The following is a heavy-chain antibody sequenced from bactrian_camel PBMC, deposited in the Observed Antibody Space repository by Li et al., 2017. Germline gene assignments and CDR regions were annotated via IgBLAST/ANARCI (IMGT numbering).Heavy chain of an antibody. CDR1: GYITSRYC. Sequence: GGGSVQAGGSLRLSCAASGYITSRYCIGWFRQAPGKEREGVATIDSDGIATYADSVKGRFTIAADNAKNTLYLQMNSLKTEDTALYFCATGDYDRGGYWGQGTQVTVS. D-gene: IGHD4*01. J-gene: IGHJ6*01. CDR3: ATGDYDRGGY. CDR2: IDSDGIA. V-gene: IGHV3S53*01.